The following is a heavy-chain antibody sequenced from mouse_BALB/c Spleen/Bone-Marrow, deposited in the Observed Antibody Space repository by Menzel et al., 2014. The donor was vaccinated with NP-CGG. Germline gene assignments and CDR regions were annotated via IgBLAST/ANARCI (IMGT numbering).Heavy chain of an antibody. J-gene: IGHJ3*01. D-gene: IGHD2-14*01. CDR2: IDTSDSYT. Sequence: VQLQQSGAELVMPGASVKMSCKASGYTFTDYWMHWVKQRPGQGLEWIGAIDTSDSYTSCNQKFKGKATLTVDESSSTAYMQLSSLTSEDSAVYYCARSDYRYVPFAYWGQGTLVTVSA. CDR1: GYTFTDYW. V-gene: IGHV1-69*01. CDR3: ARSDYRYVPFAY.